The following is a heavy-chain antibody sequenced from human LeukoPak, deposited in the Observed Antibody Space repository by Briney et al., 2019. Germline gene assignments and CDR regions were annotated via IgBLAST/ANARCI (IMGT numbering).Heavy chain of an antibody. J-gene: IGHJ4*02. CDR2: ISSSSSYI. V-gene: IGHV3-21*01. D-gene: IGHD3-10*01. Sequence: GRSLRLSCAASGFTFSSYSMNWVRQALGKGLEWVSSISSSSSYIYYADSVKGRFTISRDNAKNSLYLQMNSLRAEDTAVYYCARDRGGITSDYWGQGTLVTVSS. CDR1: GFTFSSYS. CDR3: ARDRGGITSDY.